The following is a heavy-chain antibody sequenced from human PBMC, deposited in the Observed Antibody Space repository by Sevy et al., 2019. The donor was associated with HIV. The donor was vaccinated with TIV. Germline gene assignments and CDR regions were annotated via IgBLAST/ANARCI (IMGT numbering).Heavy chain of an antibody. CDR2: ISSSGSTI. CDR1: GFTFSSYE. D-gene: IGHD1-26*01. J-gene: IGHJ4*02. V-gene: IGHV3-48*03. Sequence: GGSLRLSCAASGFTFSSYEMNWVRQAPGKGLEWVSYISSSGSTIYYAHSVKGRFTISRDNAKNSLYLQMNSLRAEDTAVYYCARAPGAPVSDYWGQGTLVTVSS. CDR3: ARAPGAPVSDY.